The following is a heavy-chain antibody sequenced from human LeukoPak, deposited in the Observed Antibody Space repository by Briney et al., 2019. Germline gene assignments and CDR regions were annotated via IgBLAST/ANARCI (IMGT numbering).Heavy chain of an antibody. CDR1: GGSLNGYY. CDR2: VSHSGTT. V-gene: IGHV4-34*01. D-gene: IGHD3-3*01. Sequence: PSETLSLTCSVYGGSLNGYYWSWIRQPPGKGLEWVGEVSHSGTTNYHPSLTSRVTMSLDTSKNQFSLKLNSATAADTAVYYCARVPLRFLEPFDYWGQGTLVTVSS. J-gene: IGHJ4*02. CDR3: ARVPLRFLEPFDY.